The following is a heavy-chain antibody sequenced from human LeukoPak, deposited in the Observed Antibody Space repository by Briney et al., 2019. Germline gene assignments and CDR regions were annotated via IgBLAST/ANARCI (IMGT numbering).Heavy chain of an antibody. Sequence: SESLSLAWTVFGASINNYYCSSVRQPAGKRLGWIGRIYTRGSTNYNPSLKSRVTMSVDTSMNQFSLKLSSVTAADTAVYYCARGRYCSADICAGGDAFDIWGQGTMVSVSS. CDR1: GASINNYY. CDR2: IYTRGST. V-gene: IGHV4-4*07. J-gene: IGHJ3*02. CDR3: ARGRYCSADICAGGDAFDI. D-gene: IGHD2-15*01.